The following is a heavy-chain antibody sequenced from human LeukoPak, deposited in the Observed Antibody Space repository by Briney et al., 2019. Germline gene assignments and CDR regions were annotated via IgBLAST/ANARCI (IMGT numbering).Heavy chain of an antibody. CDR2: IYYSGST. V-gene: IGHV4-59*01. Sequence: PSETLSLTCTVSGGSISGYYWSWLRQPPGKGLEWIGYIYYSGSTNYNPSLKSRVTISVDTSKNPFSLKLSSVTAADTAVYYCARGHNWGSPPPDYWGQGTLVTVSS. D-gene: IGHD7-27*01. CDR1: GGSISGYY. J-gene: IGHJ4*02. CDR3: ARGHNWGSPPPDY.